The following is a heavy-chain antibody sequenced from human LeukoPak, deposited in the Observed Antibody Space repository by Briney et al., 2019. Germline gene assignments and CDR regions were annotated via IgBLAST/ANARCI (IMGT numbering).Heavy chain of an antibody. V-gene: IGHV3-7*01. J-gene: IGHJ5*02. Sequence: GGSLRLSCAASGFTFSNYWMSWVRHGPGKGLEWVANIKQDERKRYYVGSVKGRFTIYRDNAKNSLYLQMNSLRAEDTAVYYCAREASLYCSGNNCYWAFDLWGQGTLVTVSS. CDR3: AREASLYCSGNNCYWAFDL. D-gene: IGHD2-2*01. CDR2: IKQDERKR. CDR1: GFTFSNYW.